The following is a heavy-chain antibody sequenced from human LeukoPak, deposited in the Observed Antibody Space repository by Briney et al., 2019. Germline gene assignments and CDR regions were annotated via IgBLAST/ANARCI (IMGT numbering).Heavy chain of an antibody. J-gene: IGHJ3*02. CDR1: GFTFDDYG. D-gene: IGHD6-13*01. Sequence: GGSLRLSCAASGFTFDDYGMSWVRQAPGKGLEWVSGINWNGGSTGYADSVKGRFTISRDNAKNSLYLQMNSLRAEDTALYHCARAGSRTASGAFDIRGQGTMVTVSS. CDR3: ARAGSRTASGAFDI. V-gene: IGHV3-20*01. CDR2: INWNGGST.